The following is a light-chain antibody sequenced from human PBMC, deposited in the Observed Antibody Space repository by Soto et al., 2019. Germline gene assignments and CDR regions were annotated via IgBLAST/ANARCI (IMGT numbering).Light chain of an antibody. J-gene: IGKJ4*01. CDR1: QSISNS. CDR3: QQRSNWPL. Sequence: ETVLTQSPATLSLSPGERATLSCRASQSISNSLAWYQHKPGQAPRLLIYDASNRATGIPARFSGSGSGTHFTLTISSLEPEDFAVYYCQQRSNWPLFGGGTKVEIE. V-gene: IGKV3-11*01. CDR2: DAS.